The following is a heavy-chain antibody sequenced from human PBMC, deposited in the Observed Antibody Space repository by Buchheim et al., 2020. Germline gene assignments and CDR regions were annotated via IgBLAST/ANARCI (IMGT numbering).Heavy chain of an antibody. V-gene: IGHV3-30*18. J-gene: IGHJ6*02. D-gene: IGHD3-3*01. CDR1: GFTFSSHG. CDR2: ISYDGSNK. CDR3: AKDGGSGYPYLHGMDV. Sequence: QVQLVESGGGVVQPGRSLRLSCAASGFTFSSHGMHWVRQAPGKGLEWVAVISYDGSNKNYEDSVKGRFTISRDNSKNTRYLQMNSLRAEDTAVYYCAKDGGSGYPYLHGMDVWGQGTT.